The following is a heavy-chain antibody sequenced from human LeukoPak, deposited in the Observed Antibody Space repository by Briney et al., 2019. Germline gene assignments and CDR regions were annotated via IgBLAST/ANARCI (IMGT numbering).Heavy chain of an antibody. CDR2: IYPSGNI. CDR3: ARTFVSGDGYKVGYFDY. CDR1: GFTFSDYY. Sequence: GGSLRLSCAASGFTFSDYYMTWVRQAPGKGLEWVSLIYPSGNIYYADSVKGRFTISRDNSKNTLFLQMNSLRAEDTAIYYCARTFVSGDGYKVGYFDYWGQGTLVTVSS. D-gene: IGHD5-24*01. J-gene: IGHJ4*02. V-gene: IGHV3-53*01.